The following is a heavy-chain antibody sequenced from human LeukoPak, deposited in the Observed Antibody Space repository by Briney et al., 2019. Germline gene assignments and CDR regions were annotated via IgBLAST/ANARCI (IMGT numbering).Heavy chain of an antibody. CDR3: ARDGEAVAVYYFDY. D-gene: IGHD6-19*01. CDR1: GFTLSSYS. CDR2: ISGSSSYI. Sequence: PGGSLRLSCAASGFTLSSYSMNWVRQAPGKGLEWVSSISGSSSYIYYAGSVKGRFTISRDNAKNSLYLQMNSLRAEDTAVYYCARDGEAVAVYYFDYWGQGTLVTVSS. J-gene: IGHJ4*02. V-gene: IGHV3-21*01.